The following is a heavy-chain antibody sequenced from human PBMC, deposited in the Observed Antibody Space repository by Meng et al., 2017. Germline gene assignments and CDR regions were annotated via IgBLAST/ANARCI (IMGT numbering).Heavy chain of an antibody. CDR2: SKSKTDGGTT. Sequence: GESLKISCAASGFTFSNAWMSWVRQAPGKGLEWVGRSKSKTDGGTTDYAAPVKGRFTISRDDSKNTLYLQMNSLKTEDTAVYYCTTRYFDWLFYRVVSDYWGQGTLVTVSS. J-gene: IGHJ4*02. CDR3: TTRYFDWLFYRVVSDY. CDR1: GFTFSNAW. V-gene: IGHV3-15*01. D-gene: IGHD3-9*01.